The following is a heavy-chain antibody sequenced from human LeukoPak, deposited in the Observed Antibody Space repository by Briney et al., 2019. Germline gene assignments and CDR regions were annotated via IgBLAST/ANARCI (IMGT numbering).Heavy chain of an antibody. Sequence: PSETPSLTCAVSGGSISSSSYYWGWIRQPPGRGLEWIGYIYYSGSTKNNPSLKSRATISADTSKNQFSLKLSSVTAADTAVYYCARGSGSYYYYGMDVWGQGTTVTVSS. V-gene: IGHV4-61*05. CDR1: GGSISSSSYY. CDR2: IYYSGST. J-gene: IGHJ6*02. CDR3: ARGSGSYYYYGMDV. D-gene: IGHD3-10*01.